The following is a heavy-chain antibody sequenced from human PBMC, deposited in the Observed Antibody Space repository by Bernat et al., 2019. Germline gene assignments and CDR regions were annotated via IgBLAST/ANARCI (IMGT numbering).Heavy chain of an antibody. Sequence: EVQLVESGGALVQPGGSLRLSCAASGFTFTNYWMDWVRQAPGRGLEWVANIKQDGSEKTYVDSVKGRFTISRDNAKNTLYLQMNSLRAEDTAVYYCAREVGRGVISPYFKYWGQGTLVTVSS. V-gene: IGHV3-7*03. CDR3: AREVGRGVISPYFKY. CDR1: GFTFTNYW. J-gene: IGHJ4*02. CDR2: IKQDGSEK. D-gene: IGHD3-10*01.